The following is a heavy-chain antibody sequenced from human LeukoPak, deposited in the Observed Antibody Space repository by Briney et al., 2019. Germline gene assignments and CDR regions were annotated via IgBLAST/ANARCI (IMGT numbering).Heavy chain of an antibody. V-gene: IGHV4-59*01. CDR3: ARGYHDNSGYSNAFDI. Sequence: SETLSLTCSVSGVSIRSSHWSWIRQPPGKGLEWIAFIYYTGSTNYNPSLKGRVTVSADTSKNQFSLKLTSVTAADTAIYYCARGYHDNSGYSNAFDIWGQGTMVTVSS. CDR1: GVSIRSSH. D-gene: IGHD3-22*01. J-gene: IGHJ3*02. CDR2: IYYTGST.